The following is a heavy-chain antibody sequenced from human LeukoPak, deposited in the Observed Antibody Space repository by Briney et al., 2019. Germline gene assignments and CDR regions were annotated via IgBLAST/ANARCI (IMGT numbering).Heavy chain of an antibody. V-gene: IGHV1-2*02. J-gene: IGHJ6*03. D-gene: IGHD4-23*01. CDR1: GYTFTGYY. Sequence: ASLKVSCKASGYTFTGYYMHWVRQAPGEGLEWMGWINPNSGGTNYAQKFQGRVTMTRDTSISTAYMELSRLRSDDTAVYYCARDMTTVVYYYYMDVWGKGTTVTVSS. CDR2: INPNSGGT. CDR3: ARDMTTVVYYYYMDV.